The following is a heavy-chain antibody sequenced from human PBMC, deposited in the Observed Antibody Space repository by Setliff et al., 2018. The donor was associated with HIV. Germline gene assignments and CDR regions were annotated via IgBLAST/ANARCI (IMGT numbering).Heavy chain of an antibody. D-gene: IGHD2-2*01. Sequence: ASVKVSCKASGYTFSNYDINWVRQAPGQGLEWMGWINTNTGKPTYAQGFTGRFVFSLDTSASTAYLQISRLRAEDTAIYYCARGQFYCSSSSCYYFDYWGQGTLVTVSS. CDR1: GYTFSNYD. J-gene: IGHJ4*02. CDR3: ARGQFYCSSSSCYYFDY. CDR2: INTNTGKP. V-gene: IGHV7-4-1*02.